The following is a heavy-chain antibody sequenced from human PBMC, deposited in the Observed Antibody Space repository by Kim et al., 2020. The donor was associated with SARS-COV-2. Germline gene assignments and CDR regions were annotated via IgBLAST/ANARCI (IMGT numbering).Heavy chain of an antibody. CDR3: ARGPRFGDYYYYYGMDV. CDR2: IYYSGST. J-gene: IGHJ6*02. Sequence: SETLSLTCTVSGGSISSGGYYWSWIRQHPGKGLEWIGYIYYSGSTYYNPSLKSRVTISVDTSKNQFSLKLSSVTAADTAVYYCARGPRFGDYYYYYGMDVWGQGTTVTVSS. V-gene: IGHV4-31*03. CDR1: GGSISSGGYY. D-gene: IGHD3-10*01.